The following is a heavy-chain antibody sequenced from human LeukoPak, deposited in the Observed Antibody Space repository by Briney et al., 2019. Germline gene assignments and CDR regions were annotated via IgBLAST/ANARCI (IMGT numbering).Heavy chain of an antibody. V-gene: IGHV3-7*01. J-gene: IGHJ1*01. CDR3: AITYSSSWCFQH. CDR1: GFIFSSYW. D-gene: IGHD6-13*01. Sequence: GGSLRLSCAASGFIFSSYWMSWVRQAPGKGLEWVANIKEDGSEKYYLDSVKGRVTVSRDNAKNSLYLQMNSLSAEDTAVYYCAITYSSSWCFQHWGQGTLVIVSS. CDR2: IKEDGSEK.